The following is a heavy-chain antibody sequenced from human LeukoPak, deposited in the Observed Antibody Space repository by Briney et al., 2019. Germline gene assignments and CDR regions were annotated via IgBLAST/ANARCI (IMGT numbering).Heavy chain of an antibody. J-gene: IGHJ4*02. CDR1: GFTFSDYY. D-gene: IGHD5-18*01. Sequence: GGSLRLSCAASGFTFSDYYMSWIRQAPGQGLEWLSYISSSSTYTNYADSVKGRFSISRDSAKNSVYLQMNSLRAEDTAVYYCAKGYSYGHFWGQGTLVTVSS. CDR2: ISSSSTYT. CDR3: AKGYSYGHF. V-gene: IGHV3-11*03.